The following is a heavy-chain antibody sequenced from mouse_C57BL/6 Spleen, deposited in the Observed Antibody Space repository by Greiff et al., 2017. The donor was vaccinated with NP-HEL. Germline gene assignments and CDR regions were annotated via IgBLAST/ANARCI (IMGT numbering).Heavy chain of an antibody. V-gene: IGHV1-52*01. Sequence: QVQLKQPGAELVRPGSSVKLSCKASGYTFTSYWMHWVKQRPIQGLEWIGNIDPSDSETHYNQKFKDKATLTVDKYSSTAYMQLSRLTSEYSAVYYCARSDYGNYNSLDYWGQGTSVTVSS. CDR1: GYTFTSYW. CDR3: ARSDYGNYNSLDY. CDR2: IDPSDSET. J-gene: IGHJ4*01. D-gene: IGHD2-1*01.